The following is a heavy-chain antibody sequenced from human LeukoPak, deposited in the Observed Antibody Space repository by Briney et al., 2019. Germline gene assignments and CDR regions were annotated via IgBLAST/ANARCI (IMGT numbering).Heavy chain of an antibody. Sequence: SVKVSCKASGGTFSSYAISWVRQAPGQGLEWMGGIIPIFGTANYAQKFQGRVTITADKSTSTAYMELSSLRAEDTALYYCAKDISYGDYAFDYWGQGTLVTVSS. J-gene: IGHJ4*02. D-gene: IGHD4-17*01. CDR3: AKDISYGDYAFDY. CDR1: GGTFSSYA. V-gene: IGHV1-69*06. CDR2: IIPIFGTA.